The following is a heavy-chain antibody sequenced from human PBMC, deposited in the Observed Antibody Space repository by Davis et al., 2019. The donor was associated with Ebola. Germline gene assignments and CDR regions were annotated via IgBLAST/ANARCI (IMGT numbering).Heavy chain of an antibody. CDR1: GYTFTSYG. CDR2: INPNSGGT. J-gene: IGHJ6*02. CDR3: AREPPEDIVARGDYYYYGMDV. V-gene: IGHV1-2*02. Sequence: ASVKVSCKASGYTFTSYGISWVRQAPGQGLEWMGWINPNSGGTNYAQKFQGRVTMTRDTSISTAYMELSRLRSDDTAVYYCAREPPEDIVARGDYYYYGMDVWGQGTTVTVSS. D-gene: IGHD5-12*01.